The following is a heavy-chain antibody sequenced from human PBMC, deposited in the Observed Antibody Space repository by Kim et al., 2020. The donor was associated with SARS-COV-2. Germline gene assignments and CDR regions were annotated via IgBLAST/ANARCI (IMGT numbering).Heavy chain of an antibody. Sequence: GGSLRLSCAASGFTFSSYGMHWVRQAPGKGLEWVAVISYDGSNKYYADSVKGRFTISRDNSKNTLYLQMNSLRAEDTAVYYCAKDIAGVYCGGDCLGAFDIWGQGTMVTVSS. CDR2: ISYDGSNK. D-gene: IGHD2-21*02. CDR1: GFTFSSYG. J-gene: IGHJ3*02. CDR3: AKDIAGVYCGGDCLGAFDI. V-gene: IGHV3-30*18.